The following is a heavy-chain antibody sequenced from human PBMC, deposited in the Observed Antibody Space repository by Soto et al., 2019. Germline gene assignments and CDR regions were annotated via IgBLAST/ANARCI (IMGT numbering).Heavy chain of an antibody. Sequence: QVQLVQSGAEVKKPGASVKVSCKASGYTFTSYDINWVRQATGQGLEWMGWMNLNSGYTGSAQKFQGGVTMTRSNSIRTAYMELSSLTSEDTAVYYCARANGDFDYWGQGTLVTVSS. CDR1: GYTFTSYD. CDR3: ARANGDFDY. D-gene: IGHD4-17*01. J-gene: IGHJ4*02. V-gene: IGHV1-8*01. CDR2: MNLNSGYT.